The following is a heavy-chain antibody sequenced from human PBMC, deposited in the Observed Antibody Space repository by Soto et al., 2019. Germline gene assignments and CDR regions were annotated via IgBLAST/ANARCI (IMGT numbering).Heavy chain of an antibody. CDR2: IYYSGST. D-gene: IGHD3-16*01. J-gene: IGHJ4*02. CDR1: GGSVSSGSYC. CDR3: ARGAYARFDY. Sequence: SETLSLTCTVSGGSVSSGSYCWNWIRQPPGKGLEWIGYIYYSGSTNYNPSLKSRVTISVDTSKNQFSLKLSSVTAADTAVYYCARGAYARFDYWGQGTLVTVSS. V-gene: IGHV4-61*01.